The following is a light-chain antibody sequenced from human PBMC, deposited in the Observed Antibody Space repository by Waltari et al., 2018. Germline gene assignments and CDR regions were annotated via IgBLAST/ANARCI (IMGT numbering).Light chain of an antibody. CDR3: QQYYATPLT. Sequence: DIVMTQSPDSLAVSLGERATNNCKSSQSVLHTNNRNYLAWYQQRPRQSPKLLFSWAADRESGVPDRFSGSGYGTDFTLTITSRQAEDVATYYCQQYYATPLTFGGGTKVVIK. CDR2: WAA. V-gene: IGKV4-1*01. J-gene: IGKJ4*01. CDR1: QSVLHTNNRNY.